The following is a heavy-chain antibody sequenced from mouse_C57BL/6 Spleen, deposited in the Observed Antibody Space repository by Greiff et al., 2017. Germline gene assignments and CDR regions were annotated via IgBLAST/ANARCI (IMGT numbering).Heavy chain of an antibody. CDR3: ARRRDDYEGMDY. Sequence: QVQLQQPGAELVKPGASVKLSCKVSGYTFTSYWMQWVKQRPGQGLEWIGEIDPSDSYTNYNQKFKGKATLTVDTSSSTAYMQLSSLTSEDSAVXYCARRRDDYEGMDYWGQGTSVTVSS. CDR2: IDPSDSYT. CDR1: GYTFTSYW. V-gene: IGHV1-50*01. J-gene: IGHJ4*01. D-gene: IGHD2-4*01.